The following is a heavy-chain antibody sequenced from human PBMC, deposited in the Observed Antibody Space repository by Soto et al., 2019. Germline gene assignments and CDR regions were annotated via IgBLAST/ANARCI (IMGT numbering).Heavy chain of an antibody. V-gene: IGHV3-30*18. CDR1: GFIFSTYG. D-gene: IGHD5-12*01. J-gene: IGHJ6*02. CDR3: AKDTATAITSYYFYGMDV. CDR2: ISYDGRNK. Sequence: PGGSLRLSCEASGFIFSTYGMHWVRQAPGKGLEWVAVISYDGRNKYYADSVRGRFTISRDNSKNTLHLQMTSLRGEDTAVYYCAKDTATAITSYYFYGMDVWGQGTTVTVSS.